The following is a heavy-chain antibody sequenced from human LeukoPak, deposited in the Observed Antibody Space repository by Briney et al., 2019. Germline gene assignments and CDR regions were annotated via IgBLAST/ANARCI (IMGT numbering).Heavy chain of an antibody. CDR1: GYTFTSYD. J-gene: IGHJ3*02. CDR3: ARGQDDFWSGYVI. CDR2: KNPNSGNT. V-gene: IGHV1-8*01. Sequence: GASVKVSCKASGYTFTSYDINWVRQAPGQGLEWMGWKNPNSGNTGYAQKFQGRVTMTRNTSISTAYMELSSLRSEDTAVYYCARGQDDFWSGYVIWGQGTMVTVSS. D-gene: IGHD3-3*01.